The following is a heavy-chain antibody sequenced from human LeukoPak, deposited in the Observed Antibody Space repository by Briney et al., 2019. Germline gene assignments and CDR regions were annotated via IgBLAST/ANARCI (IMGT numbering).Heavy chain of an antibody. CDR3: ASTIPYSSSWGY. Sequence: SVKVSCKASGYTFTGYYMHWVRQAPGQGLEWMGGIIPIFGTANYAQKFQGRVTITADESTSTAYMELSSLRSEDTAVYYCASTIPYSSSWGYWGQGTLVTVSS. CDR1: GYTFTGYY. V-gene: IGHV1-69*13. CDR2: IIPIFGTA. D-gene: IGHD6-13*01. J-gene: IGHJ4*02.